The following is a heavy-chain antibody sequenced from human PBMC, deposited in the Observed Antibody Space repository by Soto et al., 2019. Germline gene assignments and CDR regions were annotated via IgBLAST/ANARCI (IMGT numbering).Heavy chain of an antibody. CDR2: ISTGAGT. CDR3: ARGSTVTTSQFDF. D-gene: IGHD4-17*01. V-gene: IGHV3-23*01. Sequence: EVQLLESGGALVQPGGSLSLSCAASGFTFNIYVMGWVRQAPGKGLEWVSAISTGAGTFYADSVRGRFTISRDNSKNTLYLQMNSLRAEDTAVYYCARGSTVTTSQFDFWGQGTLVTVSS. CDR1: GFTFNIYV. J-gene: IGHJ4*02.